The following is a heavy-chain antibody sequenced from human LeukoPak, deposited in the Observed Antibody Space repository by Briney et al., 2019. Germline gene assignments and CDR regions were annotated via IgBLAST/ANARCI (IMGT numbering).Heavy chain of an antibody. D-gene: IGHD5-12*01. Sequence: SVKVSCKASGGTFSSYAISWVRQAPGQGLEWMGRIIPILGIANYAQKFQGRVTITADKSTSTAYMELSSLRSKDTAVYYCARDIGEDGYNLGGVNYWGQGTLVTVSS. CDR3: ARDIGEDGYNLGGVNY. CDR1: GGTFSSYA. J-gene: IGHJ4*02. CDR2: IIPILGIA. V-gene: IGHV1-69*04.